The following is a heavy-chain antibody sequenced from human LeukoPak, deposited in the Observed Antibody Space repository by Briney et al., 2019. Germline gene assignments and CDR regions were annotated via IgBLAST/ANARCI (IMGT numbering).Heavy chain of an antibody. D-gene: IGHD5/OR15-5a*01. CDR1: GGSISGSSYY. J-gene: IGHJ4*02. CDR3: ARHFLLRLVSTPLRY. V-gene: IGHV4-39*01. CDR2: IYYGGST. Sequence: SETLSLTCTVSGGSISGSSYYWGWIRQPPGKGLEWIGSIYYGGSTYYNPSLESRVTIFVDTSKNQFSLKLSSVTAADTAVYYCARHFLLRLVSTPLRYWGQGTLVTVSS.